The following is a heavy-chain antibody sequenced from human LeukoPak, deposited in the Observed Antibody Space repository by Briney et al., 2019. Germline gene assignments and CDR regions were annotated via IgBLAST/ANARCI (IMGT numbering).Heavy chain of an antibody. CDR1: GFTFNSYG. Sequence: GGSLRLSCAASGFTFNSYGMHWVRQAPGKGLEWVAFIQYDGSDTYYADSVKGRFTISRDNSKKTLYLQMNSLIAEDTAVYYCARSQLNPAMITYWGQGTLVTVFS. D-gene: IGHD5-18*01. J-gene: IGHJ4*02. CDR3: ARSQLNPAMITY. V-gene: IGHV3-30*02. CDR2: IQYDGSDT.